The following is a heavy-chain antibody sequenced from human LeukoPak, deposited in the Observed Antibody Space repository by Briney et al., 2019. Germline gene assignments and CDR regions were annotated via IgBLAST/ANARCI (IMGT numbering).Heavy chain of an antibody. Sequence: GGSLRLSCAASGFTFSTYAMTWVRQAPGKGLEWVSAISGSGATTYYADSVKGRFTISRDNSKNTQFLQMNSLSAEDTAIYYCARYCTGGSCFFQYGMDVWGKGTTVTVSS. D-gene: IGHD2-15*01. CDR2: ISGSGATT. CDR1: GFTFSTYA. V-gene: IGHV3-23*01. CDR3: ARYCTGGSCFFQYGMDV. J-gene: IGHJ6*04.